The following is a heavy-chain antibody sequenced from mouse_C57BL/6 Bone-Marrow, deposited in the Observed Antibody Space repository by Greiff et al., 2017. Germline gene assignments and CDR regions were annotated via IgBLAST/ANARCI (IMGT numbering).Heavy chain of an antibody. CDR3: ARCLPDYGSSYVYFDG. Sequence: DVQLQESGPGLAKPSQTLSLTCSVTGYSITSDYWNWIRKFPGNKLEYMGYISYSGSTYYNPSLKSRISITRNTSTNQYYLQLNSVTTEDTATYYCARCLPDYGSSYVYFDGWGTGTTVTVAS. CDR2: ISYSGST. D-gene: IGHD1-1*01. J-gene: IGHJ1*03. CDR1: GYSITSDY. V-gene: IGHV3-8*01.